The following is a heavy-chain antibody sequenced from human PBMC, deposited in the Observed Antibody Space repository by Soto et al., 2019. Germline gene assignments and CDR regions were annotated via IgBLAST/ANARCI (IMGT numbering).Heavy chain of an antibody. V-gene: IGHV1-46*01. CDR2: INPSGGST. J-gene: IGHJ4*02. D-gene: IGHD3-22*01. CDR1: GYTFTSYY. Sequence: ASVKVSCKASGYTFTSYYMHWVRQAPGQGLEWMGIINPSGGSTSYAQKFQGRVTMTRDTSTSTVYMELSSLRSEDTAVYYCARYLQNYYDSSGYYPYFDYWGQGTLVTVS. CDR3: ARYLQNYYDSSGYYPYFDY.